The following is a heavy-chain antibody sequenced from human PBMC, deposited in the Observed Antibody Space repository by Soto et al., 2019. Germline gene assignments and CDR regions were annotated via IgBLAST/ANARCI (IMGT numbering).Heavy chain of an antibody. CDR2: IEYSGST. Sequence: QVQLQESGPGLVKPSETLSLTCTVSGGSISSYCWSWIRQPPGKGLEWIGYIEYSGSTSYNPSLKSRVTISLDTSKNQYSLRLSSVTAADTAVYHCARGGDSTGWYNWFDPWGQGTLVTVSS. J-gene: IGHJ5*02. V-gene: IGHV4-59*01. D-gene: IGHD6-19*01. CDR3: ARGGDSTGWYNWFDP. CDR1: GGSISSYC.